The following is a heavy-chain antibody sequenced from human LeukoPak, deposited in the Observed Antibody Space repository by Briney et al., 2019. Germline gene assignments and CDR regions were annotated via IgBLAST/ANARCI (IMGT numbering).Heavy chain of an antibody. CDR2: IYYSGST. V-gene: IGHV4-39*07. J-gene: IGHJ4*02. Sequence: SETLSLTCTVSGGSISSSSYYWGWIRQPPGKGLEWIGSIYYSGSTYYNPSLKGRVTISVDTSKNQFSLKLSSVTAADTAVYYCARDSDYYDSSGYYPEYYFDYWGQGTLVTVSS. D-gene: IGHD3-22*01. CDR1: GGSISSSSYY. CDR3: ARDSDYYDSSGYYPEYYFDY.